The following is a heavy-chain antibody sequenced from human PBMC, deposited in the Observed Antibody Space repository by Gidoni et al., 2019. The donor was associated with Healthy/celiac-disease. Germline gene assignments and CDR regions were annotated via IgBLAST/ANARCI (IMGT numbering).Heavy chain of an antibody. J-gene: IGHJ5*02. CDR3: FVGVNYYDSSGYQPFWFDP. CDR1: GYTFTSYY. Sequence: QVQLVQSGAEVKKPGASVKVSCKASGYTFTSYYMHWVRQAPGQGLEWMGIINPSGGSTSDAQKFQGRVTMTRDTSTSTVYMELSSLRSEDTAVYYCFVGVNYYDSSGYQPFWFDPWGQGTLVTVSS. CDR2: INPSGGST. D-gene: IGHD3-22*01. V-gene: IGHV1-46*01.